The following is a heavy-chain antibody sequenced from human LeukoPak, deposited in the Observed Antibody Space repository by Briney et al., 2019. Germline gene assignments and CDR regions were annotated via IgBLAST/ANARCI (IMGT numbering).Heavy chain of an antibody. CDR1: GFTFSSYE. CDR3: ARVGSCYSEVECSYYFDY. CDR2: ISSSSSYI. D-gene: IGHD2-15*01. Sequence: PGGSLRLSCAASGFTFSSYEMNWVRQAPGKGLEWVSYISSSSSYIYYADSMKGRFTISRDNAKNSLYLQMNSLRAEDTAVYYCARVGSCYSEVECSYYFDYWGQGTLVTVSS. V-gene: IGHV3-21*05. J-gene: IGHJ4*02.